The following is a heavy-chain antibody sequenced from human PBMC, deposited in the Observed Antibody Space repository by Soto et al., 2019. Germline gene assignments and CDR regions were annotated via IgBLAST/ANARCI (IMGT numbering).Heavy chain of an antibody. V-gene: IGHV3-23*01. D-gene: IGHD6-19*01. Sequence: EVQLLESGVGLVQPGGSLRLSCAASGFSFSYYAMSWVRQAPGKGLEWVSTISGGGSNTYDADSVKGRFTISRDNSNNTLYLQMNSLRAEDTAIYYCAKDRTNSGWPPRFDPWGQGTLVTVSS. CDR2: ISGGGSNT. CDR3: AKDRTNSGWPPRFDP. J-gene: IGHJ5*02. CDR1: GFSFSYYA.